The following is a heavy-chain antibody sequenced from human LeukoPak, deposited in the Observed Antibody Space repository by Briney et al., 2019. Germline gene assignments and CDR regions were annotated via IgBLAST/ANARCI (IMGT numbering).Heavy chain of an antibody. Sequence: GGSLRLSCAASGFTFSSYAMSWVPQAPGKGLEWVSAISGSGGSTYYADSVKGRFTISIDNSKNTLYLQMNSLRAEDTAVYYCAKSEEYSSPYYMDVWGKGTTVTVSS. CDR2: ISGSGGST. CDR1: GFTFSSYA. CDR3: AKSEEYSSPYYMDV. J-gene: IGHJ6*03. D-gene: IGHD6-6*01. V-gene: IGHV3-23*01.